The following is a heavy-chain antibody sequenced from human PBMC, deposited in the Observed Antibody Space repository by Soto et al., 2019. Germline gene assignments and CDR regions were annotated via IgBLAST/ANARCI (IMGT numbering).Heavy chain of an antibody. CDR1: CGSIRSSNYY. Sequence: SETLSLTCTVSCGSIRSSNYYWAWIRQSPGKGLEWIGEVNYNGFTNYNPSLKSRVTISVDTSKNQFSLKLSSVTAADTAVYYCARGIKWLRSFVTHYYGMDVWGQGTTVTVSS. V-gene: IGHV4-39*07. CDR2: VNYNGFT. J-gene: IGHJ6*02. CDR3: ARGIKWLRSFVTHYYGMDV. D-gene: IGHD5-12*01.